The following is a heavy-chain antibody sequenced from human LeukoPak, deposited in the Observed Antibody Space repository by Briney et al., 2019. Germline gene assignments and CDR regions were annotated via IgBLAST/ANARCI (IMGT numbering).Heavy chain of an antibody. CDR3: ASMKERVAGDGMDV. Sequence: ASVKVSCKASGYTFTSYDINWVRQATGQGLEWMGWMNPNSGNTGYAQKFRGRVTMTRNTSISTAYMELSSLRSEDTAVYYCASMKERVAGDGMDVWGQGTTVTVSS. CDR2: MNPNSGNT. V-gene: IGHV1-8*01. CDR1: GYTFTSYD. D-gene: IGHD6-19*01. J-gene: IGHJ6*02.